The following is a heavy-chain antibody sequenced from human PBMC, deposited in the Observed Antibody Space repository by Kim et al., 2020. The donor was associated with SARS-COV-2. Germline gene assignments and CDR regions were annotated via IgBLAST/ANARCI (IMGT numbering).Heavy chain of an antibody. CDR1: GYSFTTHG. J-gene: IGHJ3*02. Sequence: ASVKVSCKASGYSFTTHGISWVRQAPGQGLEWMGWISTFQSHSNLAQKFRARLTLTMETSTATAYLELGGLRSDDTAVYYCVRDYLCLGGNCHDLFDSWGKGTMVIVSS. CDR2: ISTFQSHS. CDR3: VRDYLCLGGNCHDLFDS. D-gene: IGHD2-21*02. V-gene: IGHV1-18*01.